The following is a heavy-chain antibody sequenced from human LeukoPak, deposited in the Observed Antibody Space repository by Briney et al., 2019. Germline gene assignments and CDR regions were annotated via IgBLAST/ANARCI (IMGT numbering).Heavy chain of an antibody. CDR2: INHSGST. D-gene: IGHD1-26*01. J-gene: IGHJ3*02. CDR3: ARVRSGSYYYLRAFDI. V-gene: IGHV4-34*01. Sequence: PSETLSLTCAVYGGSFSGYYWSWLRQPPGRGLEWIGEINHSGSTNYNPSLKSRVTISVDTSKNQFFLKLSSVTAADTAVYYCARVRSGSYYYLRAFDIWGQGTMVTVSS. CDR1: GGSFSGYY.